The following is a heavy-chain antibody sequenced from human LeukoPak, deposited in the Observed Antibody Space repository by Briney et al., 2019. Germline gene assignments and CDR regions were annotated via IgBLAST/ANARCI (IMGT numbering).Heavy chain of an antibody. CDR2: ICWNDDK. CDR1: GFSLSTSGVG. D-gene: IGHD2-2*02. CDR3: AHGDIVVVPAAIPVYYFDY. Sequence: SGPTLVKPTQTLTLTCTFSGFSLSTSGVGVGWIRQPPGKALEWLALICWNDDKRYSPSLKSRLTITKDTSKNQVVLTMTNMDPVDTATYYCAHGDIVVVPAAIPVYYFDYWGQGTLVTVSS. J-gene: IGHJ4*02. V-gene: IGHV2-5*01.